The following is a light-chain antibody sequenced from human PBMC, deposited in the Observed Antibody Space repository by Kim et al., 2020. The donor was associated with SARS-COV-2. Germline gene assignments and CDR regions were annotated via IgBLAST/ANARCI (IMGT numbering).Light chain of an antibody. J-gene: IGLJ3*02. CDR1: SSDVGSYNL. CDR3: CSYAGSSSWV. Sequence: GQSITISCTGTSSDVGSYNLVSWYQQHPGKAPKLMIYEGSKRPSGVSNRFSGSKSGNTASLTISGLQAEDEADYYCCSYAGSSSWVFGGGTQLT. CDR2: EGS. V-gene: IGLV2-23*01.